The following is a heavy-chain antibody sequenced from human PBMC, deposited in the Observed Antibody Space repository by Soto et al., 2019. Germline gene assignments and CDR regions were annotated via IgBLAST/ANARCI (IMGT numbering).Heavy chain of an antibody. J-gene: IGHJ5*02. Sequence: QVQLQQWGAGLLKPSETLSLTCAVYGGSFSGYYLSWIRQPPGKGLEWIGEINHSGSTNYNPSLKCRVTISVDTSKNKFSLKLSSVTAADTSVYYCARGLYWNYVVWFDPFGQGTLVTVSS. V-gene: IGHV4-34*01. CDR1: GGSFSGYY. D-gene: IGHD1-7*01. CDR3: ARGLYWNYVVWFDP. CDR2: INHSGST.